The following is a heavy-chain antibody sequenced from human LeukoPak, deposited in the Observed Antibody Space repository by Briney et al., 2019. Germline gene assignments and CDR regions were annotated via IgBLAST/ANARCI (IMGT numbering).Heavy chain of an antibody. CDR3: VGGTPSDFYVLRYFDWSNQIDY. J-gene: IGHJ4*02. CDR2: IYPGDSDT. Sequence: GESLKISCKGSGYSFTSYWIGWVRQMPGKGLEWMGIIYPGDSDTRYSPSFQGQVTISADKSISTAYLQWSSLKASDTAMYYCVGGTPSDFYVLRYFDWSNQIDYWGQGTLVTVSS. D-gene: IGHD3-9*01. CDR1: GYSFTSYW. V-gene: IGHV5-51*01.